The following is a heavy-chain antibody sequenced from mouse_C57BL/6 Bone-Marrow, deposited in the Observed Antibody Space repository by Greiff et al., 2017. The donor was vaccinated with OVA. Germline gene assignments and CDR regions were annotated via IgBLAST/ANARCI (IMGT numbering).Heavy chain of an antibody. D-gene: IGHD4-1*01. V-gene: IGHV1-50*01. CDR1: GYTFTSYW. J-gene: IGHJ2*01. CDR2: IDPSDSYT. Sequence: QVQLQQPGAELVKPGASVKLSCKASGYTFTSYWMQWVKQRPGQGLEWIGEIDPSDSYTNYNQKFKGKATLTVDTSSSTAYMQLSSLTSEDSAVYYCARSGRYLDYWGQGTTLTVSS. CDR3: ARSGRYLDY.